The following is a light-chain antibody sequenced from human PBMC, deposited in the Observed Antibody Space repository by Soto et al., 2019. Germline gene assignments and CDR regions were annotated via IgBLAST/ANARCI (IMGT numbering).Light chain of an antibody. CDR1: QDIGTY. CDR2: SAS. J-gene: IGKJ1*01. CDR3: QQYFKLRT. Sequence: AIQMTQSPSSLSASAGDRVTITCRASQDIGTYLVWYQQKPGKAPNLLIYSASTLHSGGPSRFSGSAAATVFTLTISSLQSEDSATYYCQQYFKLRTFGQGTKVEVK. V-gene: IGKV1-8*01.